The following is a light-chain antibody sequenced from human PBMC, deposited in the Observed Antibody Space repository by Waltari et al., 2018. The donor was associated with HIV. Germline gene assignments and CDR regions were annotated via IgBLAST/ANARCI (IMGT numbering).Light chain of an antibody. CDR1: ALSKEY. J-gene: IGLJ2*01. Sequence: SYDLTQPPSVSVSPGQTARITCFGQALSKEYTFWHQQKAGPAPLLVIHKDTERAPGIPERFSGSTSGRLVTLTIDDVEPDDEADYYCQSAGGGGTYRFGGGTKLTVL. CDR2: KDT. CDR3: QSAGGGGTYR. V-gene: IGLV3-25*03.